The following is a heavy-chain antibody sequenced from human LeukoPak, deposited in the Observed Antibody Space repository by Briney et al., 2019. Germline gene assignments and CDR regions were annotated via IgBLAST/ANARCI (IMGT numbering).Heavy chain of an antibody. CDR1: GGSFSGYY. CDR2: INHSGCT. V-gene: IGHV4-34*01. Sequence: SETLSLTCAVYGGSFSGYYWSWIRQPPGKGLEWIGEINHSGCTNYNPSLKSRVTISVDTSKNQFSLKLSSVTAADTAVYYCARGLKAQWLVPHHFDYWGQGTLVTVSS. D-gene: IGHD6-19*01. J-gene: IGHJ4*02. CDR3: ARGLKAQWLVPHHFDY.